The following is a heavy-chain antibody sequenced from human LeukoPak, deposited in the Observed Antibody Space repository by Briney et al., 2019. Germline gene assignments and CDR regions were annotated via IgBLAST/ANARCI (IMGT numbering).Heavy chain of an antibody. CDR2: IYYSGST. D-gene: IGHD3-10*01. CDR3: ARVGEGWGFVDY. J-gene: IGHJ4*02. Sequence: SGTLSLTCTVSGGSISSYYWSWIRQPPGKGLEWIGYIYYSGSTNYNPSLKSRVTISVDTSKNQFSLKLSSVTAADTAVYYRARVGEGWGFVDYWGQGTLVTVSS. CDR1: GGSISSYY. V-gene: IGHV4-59*01.